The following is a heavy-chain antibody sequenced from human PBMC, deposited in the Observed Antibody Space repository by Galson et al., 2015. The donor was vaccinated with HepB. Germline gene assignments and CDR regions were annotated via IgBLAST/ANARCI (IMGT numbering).Heavy chain of an antibody. V-gene: IGHV1-3*01. Sequence: SVKVSCKASGYTFTSYAMHWVRQAPGQRLEWMGWINAGNGNTKYSQKFQGRVTITRDTSASTAYMELSSLRSEDTAVYYCARDRPITIFAEGYYYYYGMDVWSQGTTVTVSS. CDR3: ARDRPITIFAEGYYYYYGMDV. J-gene: IGHJ6*02. D-gene: IGHD3-3*01. CDR2: INAGNGNT. CDR1: GYTFTSYA.